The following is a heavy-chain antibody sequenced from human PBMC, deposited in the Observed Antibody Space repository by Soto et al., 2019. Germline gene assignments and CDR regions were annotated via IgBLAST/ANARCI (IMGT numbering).Heavy chain of an antibody. V-gene: IGHV4-39*01. CDR3: ARHIGDYEVYWFDP. CDR1: RVSISSSTYY. D-gene: IGHD4-17*01. Sequence: QLQLQEAGPGLVQPSETLSLTCTVSRVSISSSTYYGSWIRQPPGKGLEWIGSTYYSGSTYYTPSLMSRVTLYVATSKTHFSLKLSPVTAADTALYYCARHIGDYEVYWFDPWGQGTLVTVSS. CDR2: TYYSGST. J-gene: IGHJ5*02.